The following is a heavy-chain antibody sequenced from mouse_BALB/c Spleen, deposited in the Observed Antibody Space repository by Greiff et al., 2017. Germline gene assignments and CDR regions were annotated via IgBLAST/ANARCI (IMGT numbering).Heavy chain of an antibody. CDR1: GFTFSSYT. V-gene: IGHV5-6-4*01. D-gene: IGHD2-2*01. CDR3: TRDYYGYDDWYFDV. J-gene: IGHJ1*01. Sequence: EVMLVESGGGLVKPGGSLKLSCAASGFTFSSYTMSWVRQTPEKRLEWVATISSGGSYTYYPDSVKGRFTISRDNAKNTLYLQMSSLKSEDTAMYYCTRDYYGYDDWYFDVWGAGTTVTVSS. CDR2: ISSGGSYT.